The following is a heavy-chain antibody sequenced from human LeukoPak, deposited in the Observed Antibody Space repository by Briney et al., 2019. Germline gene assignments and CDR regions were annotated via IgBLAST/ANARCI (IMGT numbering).Heavy chain of an antibody. J-gene: IGHJ4*02. Sequence: SETLSLTCTVSGGSISSYYWSWIRQPPGKGLEWIGYIYYSGSTYYNPSLKSRVTISVDTSKNQFSLKLSSVTAADTAVYYCARGSPKYGYGYSYKAFDYWGQGTLVTVSS. CDR2: IYYSGST. CDR3: ARGSPKYGYGYSYKAFDY. V-gene: IGHV4-59*01. D-gene: IGHD5-18*01. CDR1: GGSISSYY.